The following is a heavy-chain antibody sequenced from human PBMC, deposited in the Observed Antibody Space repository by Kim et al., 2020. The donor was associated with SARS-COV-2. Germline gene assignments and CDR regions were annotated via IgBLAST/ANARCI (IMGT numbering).Heavy chain of an antibody. Sequence: YPGSVKGRFTISRENAKKSLYLQMNSLRAGDTAVYYCARGYSSSWYWAFDIWGQGTMVTVSS. J-gene: IGHJ3*02. CDR3: ARGYSSSWYWAFDI. D-gene: IGHD6-13*01. V-gene: IGHV3-13*01.